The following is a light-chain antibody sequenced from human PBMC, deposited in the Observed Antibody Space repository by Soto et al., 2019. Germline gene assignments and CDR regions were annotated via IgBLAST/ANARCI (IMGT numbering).Light chain of an antibody. CDR1: SSDVGSYNL. V-gene: IGLV2-23*01. CDR3: CSYAGGNTFV. J-gene: IGLJ1*01. CDR2: EGS. Sequence: QSALTQPASVSGSPGQSITISCTGTSSDVGSYNLVSWYQHHPGKAPKLMIYEGSKRPSGVSHRFSGSKSGNTASLTISGFQAEDEADYYCCSYAGGNTFVFGTGTKLTVL.